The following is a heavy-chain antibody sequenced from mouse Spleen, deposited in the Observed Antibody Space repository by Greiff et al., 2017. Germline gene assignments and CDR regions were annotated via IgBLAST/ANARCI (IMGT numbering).Heavy chain of an antibody. CDR2: IYPGDGDT. Sequence: VQLQQSGAELVKPGASVKISCKASGYAFSSYWMNWVKQRPGKGLEWIGQIYPGDGDTNYNGKFKGKATLTADKSSSTAYMELHSLTSEDSAVYFCARSLNWDGYFDVWGAGTTVTVSS. V-gene: IGHV1-80*01. D-gene: IGHD4-1*02. CDR3: ARSLNWDGYFDV. J-gene: IGHJ1*01. CDR1: GYAFSSYW.